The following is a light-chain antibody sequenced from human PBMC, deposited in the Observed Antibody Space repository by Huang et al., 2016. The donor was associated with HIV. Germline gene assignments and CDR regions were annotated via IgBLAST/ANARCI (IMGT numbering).Light chain of an antibody. CDR3: QKYNSALPT. Sequence: DIQMTQSPSSLSASVGDSVTITCRASEGIRNYLVWYQQKPRKLPKLLIYAASTLRSGTDFTLTIISLQPEDVATYYCQKYNSALPTFGPGTKVDVK. V-gene: IGKV1-27*01. CDR2: AAS. J-gene: IGKJ3*01. CDR1: EGIRNY.